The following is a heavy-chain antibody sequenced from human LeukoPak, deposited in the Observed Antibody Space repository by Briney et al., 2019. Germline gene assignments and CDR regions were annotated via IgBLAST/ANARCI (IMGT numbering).Heavy chain of an antibody. D-gene: IGHD3-16*01. J-gene: IGHJ4*02. CDR1: GFTFSSYG. CDR2: IWYDGSNK. CDR3: AKVPHRNEGADY. Sequence: GGSLRLSCAASGFTFSSYGMHWVRQAPGKGLEWVAVIWYDGSNKYYADSVKGRLTISRDNSKNTLYLQMNSLRAEDTAVYYCAKVPHRNEGADYWGQGTLVTVSS. V-gene: IGHV3-33*06.